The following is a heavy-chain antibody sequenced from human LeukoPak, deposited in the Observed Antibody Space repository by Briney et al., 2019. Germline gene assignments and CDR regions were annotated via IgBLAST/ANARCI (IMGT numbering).Heavy chain of an antibody. V-gene: IGHV4-34*01. D-gene: IGHD3-10*01. CDR2: INHSGST. CDR3: AREGLYGSGTRQRGNYYYYMGV. Sequence: PSETLSLTCAVYGGSFSGSYWSWIRQPPGKGLEGIGEINHSGSTNYNPSLKSRVTTPVDTSKNQFSLKLSSVTAADTAVYYCAREGLYGSGTRQRGNYYYYMGVWGKGTTVTISS. CDR1: GGSFSGSY. J-gene: IGHJ6*03.